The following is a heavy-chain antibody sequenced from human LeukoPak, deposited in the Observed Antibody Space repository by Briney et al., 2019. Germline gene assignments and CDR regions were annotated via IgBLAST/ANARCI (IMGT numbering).Heavy chain of an antibody. V-gene: IGHV3-23*01. CDR3: AKEVVGATLYFDY. CDR1: GFSFSTYS. J-gene: IGHJ4*02. D-gene: IGHD1-26*01. Sequence: GGSLRLSCVASGFSFSTYSMNWVRQAPGKGLEWVSAISGSGGSTYYADSVKGRFTISRDNSKNTLYLQMNSLRAEDTAVYYCAKEVVGATLYFDYWGQGTLVTVSS. CDR2: ISGSGGST.